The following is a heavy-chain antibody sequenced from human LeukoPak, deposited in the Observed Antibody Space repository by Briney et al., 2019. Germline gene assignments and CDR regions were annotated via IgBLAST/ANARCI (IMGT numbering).Heavy chain of an antibody. CDR1: GFTFSSYA. J-gene: IGHJ4*02. CDR3: AKENANYGSGSNYFDY. CDR2: ISGSGGST. Sequence: PGGSLRLSCAASGFTFSSYAMSWVRQAPGKGLEWVSAISGSGGSTYYADSVKGRFTISRDNSKNTLYLQMNSLRAEDTAVYYCAKENANYGSGSNYFDYWGQGTLVIVSS. V-gene: IGHV3-23*01. D-gene: IGHD3-10*01.